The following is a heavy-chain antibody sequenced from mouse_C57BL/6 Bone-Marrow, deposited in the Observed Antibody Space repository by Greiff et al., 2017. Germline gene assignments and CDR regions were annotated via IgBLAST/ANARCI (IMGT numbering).Heavy chain of an antibody. V-gene: IGHV14-4*01. Sequence: VQLQQSGAELVRPGASVKLSCTASGFNIKDDYIHWVNQRPEQGREWIGWIDPEISDTEYASKFQGKATITSDTSSNTAYLQLSSLTSDDTAVYYCASFNGNYFDFWGQGTPLTVAS. CDR2: IDPEISDT. J-gene: IGHJ2*01. CDR3: ASFNGNYFDF. CDR1: GFNIKDDY. D-gene: IGHD2-1*01.